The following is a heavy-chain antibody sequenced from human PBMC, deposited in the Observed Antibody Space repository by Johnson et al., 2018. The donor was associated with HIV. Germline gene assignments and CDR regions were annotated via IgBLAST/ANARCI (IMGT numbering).Heavy chain of an antibody. V-gene: IGHV3-9*01. Sequence: VQLVESGGGLVQPGSSLRLSCAASGFTFDDYAMHWVRQAPGKGLEWVSGISWNSGSIGYADPVKGRFTISRDNAKNSLYLQMNSLRAEDTALYYCAKALVGATLSDAFDIWGQGTMVTVSS. J-gene: IGHJ3*02. CDR3: AKALVGATLSDAFDI. CDR2: ISWNSGSI. CDR1: GFTFDDYA. D-gene: IGHD1-26*01.